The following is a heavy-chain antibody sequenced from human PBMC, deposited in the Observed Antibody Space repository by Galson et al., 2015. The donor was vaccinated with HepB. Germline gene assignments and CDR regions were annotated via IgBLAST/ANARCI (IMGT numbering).Heavy chain of an antibody. J-gene: IGHJ4*02. CDR1: GGSISSYY. CDR3: ARRYNWNSPFDY. D-gene: IGHD1-7*01. CDR2: IYYSGST. V-gene: IGHV4-59*01. Sequence: ETLSLTCTVSGGSISSYYWSWIRQPPGKGLEWIGYIYYSGSTNYNPSLKSRVTISVDTSKNQFSLKLSSVTAADTAVYYCARRYNWNSPFDYWGQGTLVTVSS.